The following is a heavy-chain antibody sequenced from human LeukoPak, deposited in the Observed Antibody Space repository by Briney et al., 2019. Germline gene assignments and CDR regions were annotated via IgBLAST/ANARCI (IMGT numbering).Heavy chain of an antibody. J-gene: IGHJ6*03. CDR1: GFSVRTNF. D-gene: IGHD6-13*01. V-gene: IGHV3-21*01. CDR2: ISSSMNYS. Sequence: GGSLRLSCAVSGFSVRTNFMSWVRQAPGKGLEWVSSISSSMNYSWYEDSVKGRFTISRDNAKNSLYLQMNSLRAEDTAVYYCARDGVAAAGWYYYYYMDVWGKGTTVTVSS. CDR3: ARDGVAAAGWYYYYYMDV.